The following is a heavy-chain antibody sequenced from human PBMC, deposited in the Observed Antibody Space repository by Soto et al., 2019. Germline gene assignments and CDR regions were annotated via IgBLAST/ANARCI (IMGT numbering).Heavy chain of an antibody. CDR2: ISSSSSTI. V-gene: IGHV3-48*01. CDR1: GFTFSSYS. D-gene: IGHD3-3*01. Sequence: GGSLRLSCAASGFTFSSYSMNWVRQAPGKGLEWVSYISSSSSTIYYADSVKGRFTISRDNAKNSLYLQMNSLRAEDTAVYYCARGYDFWSGYPSRFDYWGQGTLVTVSS. CDR3: ARGYDFWSGYPSRFDY. J-gene: IGHJ4*02.